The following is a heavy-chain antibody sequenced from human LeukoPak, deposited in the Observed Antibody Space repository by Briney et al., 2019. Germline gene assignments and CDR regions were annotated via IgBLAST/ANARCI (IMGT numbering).Heavy chain of an antibody. J-gene: IGHJ4*02. D-gene: IGHD3-10*01. V-gene: IGHV4-61*02. CDR2: IYTSGST. CDR1: GGSISSGSYY. CDR3: ARGLQPTYYYGSGSYYNVESFDY. Sequence: SETLSLTCTVSGGSISSGSYYWSWIRQPAGKGLEWIGRIYTSGSTNYNPSLKSRVTISVDTSKNQFYLKLSSVTAADTAVYYCARGLQPTYYYGSGSYYNVESFDYWGQGTLVTVSS.